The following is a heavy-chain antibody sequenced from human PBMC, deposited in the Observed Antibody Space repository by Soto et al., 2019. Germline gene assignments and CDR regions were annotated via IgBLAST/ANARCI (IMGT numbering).Heavy chain of an antibody. CDR3: ARAISDFWSGHYGMDV. V-gene: IGHV4-61*01. CDR1: GGSVSSGSYY. J-gene: IGHJ6*02. D-gene: IGHD3-3*01. Sequence: SETLSLTCTVSGGSVSSGSYYWSWIRQPPGKGLEWIGYIYYSGTTHYNPSLKSRATISVDRSKNQFSLKLSSVTAADTAVYYCARAISDFWSGHYGMDVWGQGTTVTVSS. CDR2: IYYSGTT.